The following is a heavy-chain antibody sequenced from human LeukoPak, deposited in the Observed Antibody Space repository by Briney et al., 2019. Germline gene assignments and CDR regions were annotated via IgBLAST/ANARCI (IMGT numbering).Heavy chain of an antibody. CDR1: GFTFSNYA. D-gene: IGHD3-22*01. CDR3: ARAPMSYDSSGFGGAFDI. J-gene: IGHJ3*02. Sequence: PGGSLRLSCAASGFTFSNYAMHWVRQAPGKGLEWVAVISYDGTNKYYADSVKGRFTISRDNSKNTMYLKMNSMSPEDTAMYYCARAPMSYDSSGFGGAFDIWAQGTMVTVSS. CDR2: ISYDGTNK. V-gene: IGHV3-30-3*01.